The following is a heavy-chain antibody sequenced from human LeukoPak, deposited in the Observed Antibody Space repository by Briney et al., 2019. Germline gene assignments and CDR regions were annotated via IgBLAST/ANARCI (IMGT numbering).Heavy chain of an antibody. V-gene: IGHV1-18*01. CDR2: ISAYNGNT. D-gene: IGHD6-6*01. J-gene: IGHJ6*02. Sequence: ASVKVSCKASGYTFISYGISWVRQAPGQGLEWMGWISAYNGNTNYAQKFQGRVTSTTDTSTSTAYMELRSLRADDTAVYYCARDTEYSSYGMDVWGQGTTVTVSS. CDR1: GYTFISYG. CDR3: ARDTEYSSYGMDV.